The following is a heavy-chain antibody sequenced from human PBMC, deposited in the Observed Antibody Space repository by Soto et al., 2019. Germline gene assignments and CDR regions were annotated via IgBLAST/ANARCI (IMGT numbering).Heavy chain of an antibody. D-gene: IGHD3-3*01. CDR2: IKSKTDGGTT. J-gene: IGHJ3*02. CDR3: TTFPPVALSNSNTIFGGDDAFDI. V-gene: IGHV3-15*01. Sequence: GESLKISCAASGFTFSNAWMSWVRQAPGKGLEWVGRIKSKTDGGTTDYAAPVKGRFTISRDDSKNTLYLQMNSLKTEDTAVYYCTTFPPVALSNSNTIFGGDDAFDIWGQGTMVTVSS. CDR1: GFTFSNAW.